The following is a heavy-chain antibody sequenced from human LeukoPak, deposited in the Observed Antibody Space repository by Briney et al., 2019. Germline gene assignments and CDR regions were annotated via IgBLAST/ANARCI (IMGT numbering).Heavy chain of an antibody. CDR1: GFTFSSYW. D-gene: IGHD3-22*01. J-gene: IGHJ4*02. CDR2: INTDGSST. V-gene: IGHV3-74*01. Sequence: GGSLTLSCAASGFTFSSYWVLCVRQAPGKGPVWVSRINTDGSSTSYEDAVKSRFTISRDNAKNTLYLQMNSLRAEDTAVYYCARGGEDYYDSSVFDYWGQRTLVTVA. CDR3: ARGGEDYYDSSVFDY.